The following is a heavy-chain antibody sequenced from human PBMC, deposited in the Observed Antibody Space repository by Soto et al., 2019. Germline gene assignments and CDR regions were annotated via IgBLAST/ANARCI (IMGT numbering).Heavy chain of an antibody. J-gene: IGHJ4*02. V-gene: IGHV2-5*02. Sequence: QITLKESGPTLVKPTQTLTLTCTFSGFSLSTSGVGVGWIRQPPGKALEWLALIYWDDDKRHSPSLKSRLTITKDTSKNQVVLTMTNMDPVDTARYYCAHKCSGGSCYDYWGQGTLVTVSS. CDR1: GFSLSTSGVG. CDR2: IYWDDDK. CDR3: AHKCSGGSCYDY. D-gene: IGHD2-15*01.